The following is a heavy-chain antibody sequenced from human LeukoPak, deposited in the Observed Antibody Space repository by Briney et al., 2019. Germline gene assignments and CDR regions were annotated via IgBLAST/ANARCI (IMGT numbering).Heavy chain of an antibody. J-gene: IGHJ4*02. D-gene: IGHD3-22*01. CDR1: GGSISTYC. Sequence: PSETLSLTCTVSGGSISTYCCSWIRQPPGKGLEWIGYIYYSGSTNYNPSLKSRVTISVDTSKNQFSLKLSSVTAADTAVYYCACGGYYYDSSRYFSPFHYWGQGTLVTVSS. V-gene: IGHV4-59*08. CDR2: IYYSGST. CDR3: ACGGYYYDSSRYFSPFHY.